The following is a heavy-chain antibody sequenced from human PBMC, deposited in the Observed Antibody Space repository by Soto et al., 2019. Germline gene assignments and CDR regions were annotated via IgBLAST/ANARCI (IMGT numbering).Heavy chain of an antibody. V-gene: IGHV1-69*01. J-gene: IGHJ3*01. CDR3: VRDRRIYYSDPHDEFVASDYEV. CDR1: GGIFCSQG. D-gene: IGHD3-22*01. CDR2: FIPIFRTL. Sequence: QVQLIQSEAEVKKPGSSVRVSCTASGGIFCSQGFSWVRQAPGQRLEWVGGFIPIFRTLTYTEKFQARVRIDAAESTNTVYLDLSTLTSEDTAVYYCVRDRRIYYSDPHDEFVASDYEVWGQGTMVSVSS.